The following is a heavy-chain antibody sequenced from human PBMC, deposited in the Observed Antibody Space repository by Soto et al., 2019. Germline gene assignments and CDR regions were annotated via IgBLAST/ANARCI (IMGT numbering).Heavy chain of an antibody. J-gene: IGHJ6*02. CDR3: ANTGDFWSGYAAEYYYYGMDV. CDR1: GFTFSSYA. Sequence: GGSLRLSCAASGFTFSSYAMSWVRQAPGKGLEWVSAISGSGGSTYYADSVKGRFTISRDNSKNTLYLQMNSLRAEDTAVYYCANTGDFWSGYAAEYYYYGMDVWGQGTTVTVSS. D-gene: IGHD3-3*01. V-gene: IGHV3-23*01. CDR2: ISGSGGST.